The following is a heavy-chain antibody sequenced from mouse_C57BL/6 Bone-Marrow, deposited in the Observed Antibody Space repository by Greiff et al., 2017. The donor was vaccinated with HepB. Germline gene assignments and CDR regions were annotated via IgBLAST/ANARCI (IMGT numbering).Heavy chain of an antibody. CDR1: GFTFSSYA. D-gene: IGHD2-12*01. V-gene: IGHV5-9-1*02. CDR3: TRVHDGYFDY. CDR2: ISSGGDYI. Sequence: EVQGVESGEGLVKPGGSLKLSCAASGFTFSSYAMSWVRQTPEKRLEWVAYISSGGDYIYYADTVKGRFTISRDNARNTLYLQMSSLKSEDTAMDYCTRVHDGYFDYWGQGTTLTVSS. J-gene: IGHJ2*01.